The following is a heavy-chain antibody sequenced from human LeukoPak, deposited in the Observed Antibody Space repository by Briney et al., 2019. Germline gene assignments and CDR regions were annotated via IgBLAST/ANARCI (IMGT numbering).Heavy chain of an antibody. V-gene: IGHV4-4*07. CDR1: GGSISSYY. D-gene: IGHD6-13*01. CDR2: IYTSGST. J-gene: IGHJ4*02. Sequence: SETLSLTCTVSGGSISSYYWSWIRQPAGKGLEWIGRIYTSGSTNYNPSLKSRVTMSVDASKNQFSLKLSSVTAADTAVYYCARDNTGYSRSPHRYYFDYWGQGTLVTVSS. CDR3: ARDNTGYSRSPHRYYFDY.